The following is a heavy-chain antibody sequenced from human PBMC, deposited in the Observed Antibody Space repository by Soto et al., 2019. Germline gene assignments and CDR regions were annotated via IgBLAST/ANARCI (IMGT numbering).Heavy chain of an antibody. D-gene: IGHD6-19*01. CDR3: ATGVSGASQSYYYYGMDV. CDR2: IYPGESDT. Sequence: GESLKISCKGSGYSFTSYWLRSVRQMLEKGLEWIGIIYPGESDTRYSPSFQDQVTISADKSISTAYLQWSSLKSSDTAMYYCATGVSGASQSYYYYGMDVWGQGPTVTVSS. CDR1: GYSFTSYW. V-gene: IGHV5-51*01. J-gene: IGHJ6*02.